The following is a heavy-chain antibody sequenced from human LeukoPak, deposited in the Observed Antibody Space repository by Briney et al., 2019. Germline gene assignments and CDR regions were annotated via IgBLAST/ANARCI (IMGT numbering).Heavy chain of an antibody. Sequence: GGSLRLSCAASAFTFSTYGMHWVPQAPGKGLEWVAVIWYDGSNKYYADSVKGRFTISRDNSKNTLYLQMNSLRAEDTAVYYCARGGVVLWFGELLSTFDYWGQGTLVTVSS. CDR2: IWYDGSNK. J-gene: IGHJ4*02. D-gene: IGHD3-10*01. CDR1: AFTFSTYG. V-gene: IGHV3-33*01. CDR3: ARGGVVLWFGELLSTFDY.